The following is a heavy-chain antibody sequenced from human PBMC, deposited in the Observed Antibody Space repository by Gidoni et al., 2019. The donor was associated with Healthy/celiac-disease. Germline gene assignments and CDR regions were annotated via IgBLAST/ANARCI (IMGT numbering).Heavy chain of an antibody. D-gene: IGHD5-12*01. J-gene: IGHJ3*02. V-gene: IGHV3-9*01. CDR1: GLPFDDYA. CDR2: ISWNSGSI. Sequence: EVQLVESGGGLVQPGRSLRLSWAASGLPFDDYAMHWVRQAPGQGLEWVSGISWNSGSIGYADSVKGRFTISRDNAKNSLYLQMNSLRAEDTALYYCAKGLYSGYDSDAFDIWGQGTMVTVSS. CDR3: AKGLYSGYDSDAFDI.